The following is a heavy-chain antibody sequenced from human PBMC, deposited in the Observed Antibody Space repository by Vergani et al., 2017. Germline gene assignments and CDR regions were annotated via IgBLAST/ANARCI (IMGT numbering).Heavy chain of an antibody. J-gene: IGHJ4*02. D-gene: IGHD3-22*01. Sequence: EVQLLESGGGLVQPGGSLRLSCAASGFTFSTYAMTWVRQAPGKGLEWVSTISSDGGSTYYADSVKGRFTISTDNSKNTLSLQMNSLTAEDTAIYYCAGPQGTGAYYYGGFDYWGQGILVTVSS. CDR1: GFTFSTYA. CDR3: AGPQGTGAYYYGGFDY. V-gene: IGHV3-23*01. CDR2: ISSDGGST.